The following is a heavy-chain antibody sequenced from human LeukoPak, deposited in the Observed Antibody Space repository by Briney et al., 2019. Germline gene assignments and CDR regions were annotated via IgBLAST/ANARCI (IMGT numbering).Heavy chain of an antibody. Sequence: PGGSLRLSCAASGFTFSSSWMNWVRQAPGKGLEWVANIKQDGSEKDYVDSVKGRFTISRDDAKNSLYLQMNSLRAEDTAVYYCARDIGIRYWGQGTLVTVSS. CDR2: IKQDGSEK. J-gene: IGHJ4*02. D-gene: IGHD1-14*01. CDR1: GFTFSSSW. CDR3: ARDIGIRY. V-gene: IGHV3-7*04.